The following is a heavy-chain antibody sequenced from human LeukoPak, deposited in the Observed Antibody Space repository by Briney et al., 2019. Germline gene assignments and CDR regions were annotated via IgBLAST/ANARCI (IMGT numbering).Heavy chain of an antibody. CDR1: GGSISSGGHY. D-gene: IGHD5-18*01. J-gene: IGHJ4*02. Sequence: PSETLSLTCTVSGGSISSGGHYWSWVRQHPGKGLEWIGYIYYTGRINYNPSLKSRIAMSVDTSKNQFSLKLSSVTAADTAVYYCARIRGYSYGTFDYWGQGTLVTVSS. V-gene: IGHV4-31*03. CDR3: ARIRGYSYGTFDY. CDR2: IYYTGRI.